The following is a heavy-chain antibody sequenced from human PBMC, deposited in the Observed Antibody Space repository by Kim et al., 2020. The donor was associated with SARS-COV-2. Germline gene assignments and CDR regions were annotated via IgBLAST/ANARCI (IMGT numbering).Heavy chain of an antibody. V-gene: IGHV3-43*01. D-gene: IGHD6-19*01. Sequence: GGSLRLSCAASGFTFDDYTMHWVRQTPGKGLEWVSLISWNGGSTYYADSVKGRFTISRDNSKNSLYLQMNSLRTEDTALYYCAKDKRYGRILVAGTGFDYWGQGTLVTVSS. J-gene: IGHJ4*02. CDR3: AKDKRYGRILVAGTGFDY. CDR2: ISWNGGST. CDR1: GFTFDDYT.